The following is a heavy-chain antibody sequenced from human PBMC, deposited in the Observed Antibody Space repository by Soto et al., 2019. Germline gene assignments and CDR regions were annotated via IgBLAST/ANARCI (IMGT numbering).Heavy chain of an antibody. Sequence: SETLSLTCAVYGGPFSGYYWSWIRQPPGKGLEWIGEINHSGSTNYNPSLKSRVTISVDTSKNQFSLKLSSVTAADTAVYYCAGVWTTGYYFDYWGQGTLVTVSS. V-gene: IGHV4-34*01. J-gene: IGHJ4*02. CDR3: AGVWTTGYYFDY. D-gene: IGHD3-3*01. CDR2: INHSGST. CDR1: GGPFSGYY.